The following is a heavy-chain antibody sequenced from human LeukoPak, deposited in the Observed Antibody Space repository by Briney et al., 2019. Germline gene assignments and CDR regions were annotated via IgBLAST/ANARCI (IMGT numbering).Heavy chain of an antibody. J-gene: IGHJ4*02. CDR1: GFTFSSYA. CDR2: ISGNGGST. V-gene: IGHV3-23*01. CDR3: AKYRGRYFDWLYDF. D-gene: IGHD3-9*01. Sequence: GGSLRLSCAASGFTFSSYAMTWVRQAPGKGLEWVSGISGNGGSTYYADSVKGRFTISRDNSKNTLYLLMNSLRAEDTAAYYCAKYRGRYFDWLYDFWGQGTLVTVSS.